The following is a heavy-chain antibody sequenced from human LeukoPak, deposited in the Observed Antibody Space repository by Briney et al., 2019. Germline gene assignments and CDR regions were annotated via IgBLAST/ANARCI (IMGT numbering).Heavy chain of an antibody. D-gene: IGHD2-15*01. CDR3: ARVLGYCSGGSCYSSYFDY. CDR2: IYHSGST. V-gene: IGHV4-4*02. J-gene: IGHJ4*02. CDR1: GGSISSSNW. Sequence: SETLSLTCAVSGGSISSSNWWSWVRQPPGKGLEWIGEIYHSGSTNYNPSLKSRVTISVDKSKNQFSLKLSSVTAADTAVYYCARVLGYCSGGSCYSSYFDYWGQGTLVTVSS.